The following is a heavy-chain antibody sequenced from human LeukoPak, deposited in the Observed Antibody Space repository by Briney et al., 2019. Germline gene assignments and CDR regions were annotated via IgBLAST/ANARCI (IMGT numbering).Heavy chain of an antibody. J-gene: IGHJ6*02. CDR2: IYYSGST. D-gene: IGHD6-13*01. Sequence: SETLSLTCTVSGGSISSSSYYWGWIRQPPGKGLEWIGSIYYSGSTYYYPSLKSRVTISVDTSKNQFSLKLSSVTAADTAVYYCARQGSSSPFYYYYGMDVWGQGTTVTVSS. CDR3: ARQGSSSPFYYYYGMDV. CDR1: GGSISSSSYY. V-gene: IGHV4-39*01.